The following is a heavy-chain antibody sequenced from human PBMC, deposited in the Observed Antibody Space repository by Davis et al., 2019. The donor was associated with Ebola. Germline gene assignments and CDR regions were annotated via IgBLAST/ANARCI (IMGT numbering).Heavy chain of an antibody. Sequence: ASVKVSCKVSGYTLTELSMHWVRQAPGKGLEWMGGFDPEDGETIYAQKFQGRVTITADESTSTAYMELSSLRSEDTAVYYCARDGYDYVWGSYRYPDYYYGMDVWGQGTTVTVSS. J-gene: IGHJ6*02. CDR3: ARDGYDYVWGSYRYPDYYYGMDV. CDR1: GYTLTELS. V-gene: IGHV1-24*01. D-gene: IGHD3-16*02. CDR2: FDPEDGET.